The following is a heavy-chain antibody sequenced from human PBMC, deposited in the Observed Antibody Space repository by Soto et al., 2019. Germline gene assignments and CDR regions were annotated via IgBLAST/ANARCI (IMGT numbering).Heavy chain of an antibody. V-gene: IGHV1-3*01. CDR2: INAGNGNT. D-gene: IGHD3-16*01. CDR3: ASSGGSAAYYYYYYGMDV. Sequence: ASVKVSCKASGYTFTSYAMHWVRQAPGQRLEWMGWINAGNGNTKYSQKFQGRVTITRDTSASTAYMELSSLRSEDTAVYYCASSGGSAAYYYYYYGMDVWGQGTTVTVSS. CDR1: GYTFTSYA. J-gene: IGHJ6*02.